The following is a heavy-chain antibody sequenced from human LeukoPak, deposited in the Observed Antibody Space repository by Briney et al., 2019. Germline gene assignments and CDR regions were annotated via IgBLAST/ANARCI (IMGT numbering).Heavy chain of an antibody. Sequence: PGGSLRLSCAVSGFTLTNYAVHWVRQAPGKGLEWLAVMSNDGKNKYFADSVKGRFSVSRDISRDTLYLQMDSLRAEDTAVYYCAREGHSDLLTGYSPAEYYYYYMDVWGKGTTVAVSS. CDR3: AREGHSDLLTGYSPAEYYYYYMDV. CDR1: GFTLTNYA. CDR2: MSNDGKNK. J-gene: IGHJ6*03. D-gene: IGHD3-9*01. V-gene: IGHV3-30*04.